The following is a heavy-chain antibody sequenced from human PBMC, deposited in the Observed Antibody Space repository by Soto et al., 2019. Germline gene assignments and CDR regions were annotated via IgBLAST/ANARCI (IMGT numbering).Heavy chain of an antibody. CDR3: ARDITYGDAFDI. CDR2: ISSSSISI. V-gene: IGHV3-21*01. D-gene: IGHD3-10*01. Sequence: GGSLRLSGAASGFTFSSYSMNWVRQAPGKGLEWVSSISSSSISIYYADSVRGRFTISRDNAKSSLYLQMNSLRAEDTAVYYCARDITYGDAFDIWGQGTMVTVS. J-gene: IGHJ3*02. CDR1: GFTFSSYS.